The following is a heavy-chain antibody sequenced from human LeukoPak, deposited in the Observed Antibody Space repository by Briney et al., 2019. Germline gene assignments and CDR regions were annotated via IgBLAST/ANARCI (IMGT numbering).Heavy chain of an antibody. CDR2: VSWNSGTI. CDR3: VKDISRGGGGYYAMDV. D-gene: IGHD3-16*01. CDR1: GYTLDEYA. J-gene: IGHJ6*02. V-gene: IGHV3-9*01. Sequence: SLRLSCAASGYTLDEYAVHWVRQAPGQGRGWVSDVSWNSGTIGYADSAKGRFTISRDNAKNSLYLQMNSLRPEDRALYYCVKDISRGGGGYYAMDVWGQGTTVTVSS.